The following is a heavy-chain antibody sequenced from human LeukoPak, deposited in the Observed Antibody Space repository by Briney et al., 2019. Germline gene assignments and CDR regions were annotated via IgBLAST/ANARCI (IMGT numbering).Heavy chain of an antibody. CDR2: IKKDGSEK. CDR3: ARDKTGGYHDY. V-gene: IGHV3-7*01. CDR1: GFTFSDYW. J-gene: IGHJ4*02. D-gene: IGHD5-12*01. Sequence: GGSLRLSCAASGFTFSDYWMSWVRQAPGKGLEWVANIKKDGSEKYYVDAVKGRFTISKDNAKNSVFLQINSLRAEDTAVYYCARDKTGGYHDYWGQGTLVTVSS.